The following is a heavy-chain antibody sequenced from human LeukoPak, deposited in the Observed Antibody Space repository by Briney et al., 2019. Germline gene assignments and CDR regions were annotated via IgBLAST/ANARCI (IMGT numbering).Heavy chain of an antibody. CDR2: FDPEDGET. CDR3: ATVQLYYYDSSGYHSPFDY. V-gene: IGHV1-24*01. CDR1: GYTLTELS. Sequence: ASVKVSCKVSGYTLTELSMHWVRQAPGKGLEWMGGFDPEDGETIYAQKFQGRVTMTEDTSTDTAYMELSSLRSEDTAVYYRATVQLYYYDSSGYHSPFDYWGQGTLVTVSS. D-gene: IGHD3-22*01. J-gene: IGHJ4*02.